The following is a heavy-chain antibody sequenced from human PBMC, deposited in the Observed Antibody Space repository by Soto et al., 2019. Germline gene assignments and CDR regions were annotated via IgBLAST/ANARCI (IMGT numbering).Heavy chain of an antibody. CDR3: ARRYIVGVTGDY. J-gene: IGHJ4*02. Sequence: EVQLVETGGGMIQPGGSLRLSCAVSGFSVSSNYMSWVRQAPGKGLEWVSLIYSGGTTSYADSVKGRFIISRDSSKNTLFLQMNSLRVEDTAGYYCARRYIVGVTGDYWGQGTLVTVSS. CDR1: GFSVSSNY. D-gene: IGHD1-26*01. V-gene: IGHV3-53*02. CDR2: IYSGGTT.